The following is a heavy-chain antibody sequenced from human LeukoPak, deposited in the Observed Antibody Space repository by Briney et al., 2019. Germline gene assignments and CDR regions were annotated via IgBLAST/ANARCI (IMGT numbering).Heavy chain of an antibody. Sequence: SETLSLTCAVSDGSISSTNWWSWVRQPPGKGLEWIGEIYRSGTTNYKPSLKSRVTISLDKSRNHFSLKLTSVTAADSAVYYCARHSPYSTGWSSYFDYWGQGALVTVSS. CDR3: ARHSPYSTGWSSYFDY. D-gene: IGHD6-19*01. CDR2: IYRSGTT. J-gene: IGHJ4*02. CDR1: DGSISSTNW. V-gene: IGHV4-4*02.